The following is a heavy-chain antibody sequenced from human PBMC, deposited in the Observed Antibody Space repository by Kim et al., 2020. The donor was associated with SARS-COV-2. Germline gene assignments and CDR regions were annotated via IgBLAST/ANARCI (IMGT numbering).Heavy chain of an antibody. V-gene: IGHV4-39*01. CDR2: IYYSGST. D-gene: IGHD3-3*01. CDR1: GGSISSSSYY. CDR3: ARLHYDFWSGYSDY. J-gene: IGHJ4*02. Sequence: SETLSLTCTVSGGSISSSSYYWGWIRQPPGKGLEWIGSIYYSGSTYYNPSLKSRVTISVDTSKNQFSLKLSSVTAADTAVYYCARLHYDFWSGYSDYWGQGTLVTVSS.